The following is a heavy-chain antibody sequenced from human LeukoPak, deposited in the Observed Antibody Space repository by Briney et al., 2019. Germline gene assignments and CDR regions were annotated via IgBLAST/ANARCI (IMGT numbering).Heavy chain of an antibody. CDR3: ARVGRGGMATPTFDS. J-gene: IGHJ4*02. CDR2: VYYSGSA. D-gene: IGHD5-24*01. CDR1: GGSISSDSYY. Sequence: SETLSLTCTVSGGSISSDSYYWGWIRQPPGKGLEFIGTVYYSGSAYYNPSLKSRVTISVDTSKNQFSLKLSSVTAADTAVYYCARVGRGGMATPTFDSWGQGILVTVSS. V-gene: IGHV4-39*01.